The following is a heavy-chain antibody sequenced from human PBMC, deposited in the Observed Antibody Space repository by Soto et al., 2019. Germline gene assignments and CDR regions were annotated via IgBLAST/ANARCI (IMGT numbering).Heavy chain of an antibody. D-gene: IGHD1-7*01. CDR1: GFTFSSYW. CDR2: INSDGSST. CDR3: ASFLAWNYVRGSSRAFDI. J-gene: IGHJ3*02. V-gene: IGHV3-74*01. Sequence: EVQLVESGGGLVQPGGSLRLSCAASGFTFSSYWMHWVRQAPGKGLVWVSRINSDGSSTSYADSVKGRFTISRDNAKNTLYLQMDSRRAEDTAVYYCASFLAWNYVRGSSRAFDIWGQGTMVTVYS.